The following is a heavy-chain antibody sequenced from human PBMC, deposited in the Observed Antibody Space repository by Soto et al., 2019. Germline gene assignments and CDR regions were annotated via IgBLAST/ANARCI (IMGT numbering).Heavy chain of an antibody. CDR2: INAGNGNT. CDR3: ARGSPPLPSDY. V-gene: IGHV1-3*01. D-gene: IGHD2-15*01. J-gene: IGHJ4*02. Sequence: ASVKVSCKASGYTFTSYAMHWVRQAPGQRREWMGWINAGNGNTKYSQKFQGRVTITRDTSVSTAYMELSSLRSDDTAVYYCARGSPPLPSDYWGQGTLVTVSS. CDR1: GYTFTSYA.